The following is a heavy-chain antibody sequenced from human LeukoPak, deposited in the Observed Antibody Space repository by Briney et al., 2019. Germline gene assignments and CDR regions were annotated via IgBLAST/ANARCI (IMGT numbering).Heavy chain of an antibody. Sequence: GGSLRLSCAASGFTFSSYAMHWVRQAPGKGLEWVAVISYDGSNKYYADSVKGRFTISRDNSKNTLYLQMNSLRAEDTAVYYCARGGSYYYDSSGYPFDYWGQGTLVTVSS. CDR2: ISYDGSNK. D-gene: IGHD3-22*01. CDR3: ARGGSYYYDSSGYPFDY. V-gene: IGHV3-30*04. J-gene: IGHJ4*02. CDR1: GFTFSSYA.